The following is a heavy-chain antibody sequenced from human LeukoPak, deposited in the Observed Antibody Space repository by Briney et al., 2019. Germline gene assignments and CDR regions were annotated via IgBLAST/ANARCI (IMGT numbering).Heavy chain of an antibody. CDR3: ARGRGSSSPTAFDY. CDR1: GYTFTGYY. V-gene: IGHV1-2*02. Sequence: ASVKVSCKASGYTFTGYYMHWLRQAPGQGLEWMGWINPNSGGTNYAQNFQGRVTMTRDTSINTAYMELSRLRSDDTAVYYCARGRGSSSPTAFDYWGPGTLVTVSS. CDR2: INPNSGGT. D-gene: IGHD6-6*01. J-gene: IGHJ4*02.